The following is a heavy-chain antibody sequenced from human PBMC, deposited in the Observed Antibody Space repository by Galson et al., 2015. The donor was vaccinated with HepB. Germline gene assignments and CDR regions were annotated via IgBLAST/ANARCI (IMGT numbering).Heavy chain of an antibody. D-gene: IGHD3-10*01. Sequence: SLRLSCAASGFTFDDYGMSWVRQVPGKGLEWVSGINWNGGSTGYADSVKGRFTISRDNAKNSLYLQMNSLRAEDTALYYCAREYYYGSGSPLDYWGQGTLVTVSS. CDR1: GFTFDDYG. V-gene: IGHV3-20*04. J-gene: IGHJ4*02. CDR2: INWNGGST. CDR3: AREYYYGSGSPLDY.